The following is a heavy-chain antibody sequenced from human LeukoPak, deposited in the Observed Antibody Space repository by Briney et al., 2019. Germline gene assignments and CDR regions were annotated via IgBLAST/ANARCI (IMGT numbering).Heavy chain of an antibody. J-gene: IGHJ3*02. CDR2: IYSGGST. D-gene: IGHD3-22*01. CDR1: GFTFSNAY. CDR3: ARDRGYPDAFDI. V-gene: IGHV3-53*01. Sequence: GGSLRLSCAASGFTFSNAYMSWVRQAPGKGLEWVSVIYSGGSTYYADSVKGRFTISRDNSKNTLYLQMNSLRAEDTAVYYCARDRGYPDAFDIWGQGTMVTVSS.